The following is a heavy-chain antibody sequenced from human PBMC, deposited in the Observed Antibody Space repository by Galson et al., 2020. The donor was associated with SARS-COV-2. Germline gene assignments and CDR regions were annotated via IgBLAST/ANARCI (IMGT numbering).Heavy chain of an antibody. CDR3: ARVRRTGYGSGSHYWFDP. D-gene: IGHD3-10*01. V-gene: IGHV4-30-4*01. CDR1: GGSISSGDYY. J-gene: IGHJ5*02. CDR2: IYYSGST. Sequence: SETLSLTCTVSGGSISSGDYYWSWIRQPPGKGLEWIGYIYYSGSTYYNPSLKSRVTISVDTSKNQFSLKLSSVTAADTAVYYCARVRRTGYGSGSHYWFDPWGQGTLVTVSS.